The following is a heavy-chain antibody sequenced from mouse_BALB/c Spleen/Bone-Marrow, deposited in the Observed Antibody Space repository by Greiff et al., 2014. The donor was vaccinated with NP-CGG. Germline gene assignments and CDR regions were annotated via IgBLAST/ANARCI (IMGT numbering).Heavy chain of an antibody. CDR2: IDPFNGGT. J-gene: IGHJ1*01. CDR1: GYSFTSYY. V-gene: IGHV1S135*01. CDR3: APLSRYFDV. D-gene: IGHD6-2*01. Sequence: HLVESGPELMKPGASVKISCKASGYSFTSYYMHWVKQSHGKSLEWIGYIDPFNGGTSYNQKFKGKATLTVDKSSSTAYMHLSSLTSEDSAVYYCAPLSRYFDVWGAGTTVTVSS.